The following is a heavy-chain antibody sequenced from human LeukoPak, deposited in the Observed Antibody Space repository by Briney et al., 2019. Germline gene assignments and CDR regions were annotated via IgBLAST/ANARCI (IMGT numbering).Heavy chain of an antibody. CDR1: GGSISSYY. V-gene: IGHV4-59*01. CDR2: IYYSGST. CDR3: ARAPKNEMYYYDSSGYQGEYYFDY. Sequence: SETLSLTCTVSGGSISSYYWSWIRQPPGKGLEWIGYIYYSGSTNYNPSLKSRVTISVDTSKNQFSLKLSSVTAADTAVYYCARAPKNEMYYYDSSGYQGEYYFDYWGQGTLVTVSS. J-gene: IGHJ4*02. D-gene: IGHD3-22*01.